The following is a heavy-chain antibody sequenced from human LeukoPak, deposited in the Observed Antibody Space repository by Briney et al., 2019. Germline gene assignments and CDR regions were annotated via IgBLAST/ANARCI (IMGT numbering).Heavy chain of an antibody. Sequence: GESLTISCKGSGYSFGTYWISWVRQMPGKGLEWMGIVYPRDSDTRYSPSFQGQVTISADKSISTAYLQWSSLKASDTAVYYCARPGERSRRDWNLDQWGQGTLVTVSS. D-gene: IGHD1-1*01. J-gene: IGHJ4*02. V-gene: IGHV5-51*01. CDR2: VYPRDSDT. CDR1: GYSFGTYW. CDR3: ARPGERSRRDWNLDQ.